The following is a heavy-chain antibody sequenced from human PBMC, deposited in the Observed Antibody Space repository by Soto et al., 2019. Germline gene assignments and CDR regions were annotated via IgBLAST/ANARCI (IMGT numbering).Heavy chain of an antibody. CDR3: ARALADYDFWSGYFPRNYYYYMDV. CDR1: GFTSSDYW. Sequence: GGSLRLSCTASGFTSSDYWMSWVRQAPGKGLEWVANIKQDGREKYYVDSVMGRFTISRDNAENSLYLQMSSLRAEDTAVYYCARALADYDFWSGYFPRNYYYYMDVWGTGTTVTVSS. J-gene: IGHJ6*03. D-gene: IGHD3-3*01. CDR2: IKQDGREK. V-gene: IGHV3-7*01.